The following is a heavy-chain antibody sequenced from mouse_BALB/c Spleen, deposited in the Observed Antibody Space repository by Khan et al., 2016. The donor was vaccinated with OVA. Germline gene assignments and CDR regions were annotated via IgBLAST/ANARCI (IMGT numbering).Heavy chain of an antibody. D-gene: IGHD1-1*01. CDR1: GYTFTSYV. CDR2: IYPYNDAT. CDR3: ASVVSYYGAVEY. J-gene: IGHJ3*01. V-gene: IGHV1S136*01. Sequence: EVQLQQSGPEVVKPGASVKLSCKASGYTFTSYVMHWVKQKPGQGLEWIGYIYPYNDATKYNEKFNGKVTLTSDKSSSTAYMELSSLTSEDSAVYYGASVVSYYGAVEYWGQGTMVTVSA.